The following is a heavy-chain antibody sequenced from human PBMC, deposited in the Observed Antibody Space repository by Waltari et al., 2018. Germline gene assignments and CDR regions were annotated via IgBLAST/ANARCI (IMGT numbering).Heavy chain of an antibody. CDR3: ARDPAAAGVGHGPFDY. D-gene: IGHD6-13*01. CDR2: IIPIFGTA. V-gene: IGHV1-69*13. J-gene: IGHJ4*02. Sequence: QVQLVQSGAEVKKPGSSVKVSCKASVGTFSSYAIRWVRQAPGQGLEWMGGIIPIFGTANYAQKFQGRVTITADESTSTDYMELSSLRSEDTAVYYCARDPAAAGVGHGPFDYWGQGTLVTVSS. CDR1: VGTFSSYA.